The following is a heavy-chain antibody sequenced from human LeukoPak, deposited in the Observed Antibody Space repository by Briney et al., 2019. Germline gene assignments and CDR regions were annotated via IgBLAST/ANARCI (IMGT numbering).Heavy chain of an antibody. CDR1: GYTFTSYG. CDR2: ISAYNGNA. Sequence: ASVKVSCKASGYTFTSYGISWVRQAPGQGLEWMGWISAYNGNANYAQKLQGRVTMTTDTSTSTAYMELRSLRSDDTAVYYCARDRGYCSSTSCSSYFDYWGQGTLVTVSS. D-gene: IGHD2-2*01. J-gene: IGHJ4*02. CDR3: ARDRGYCSSTSCSSYFDY. V-gene: IGHV1-18*01.